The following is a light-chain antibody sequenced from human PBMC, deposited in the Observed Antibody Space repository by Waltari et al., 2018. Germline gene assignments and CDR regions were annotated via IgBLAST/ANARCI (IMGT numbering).Light chain of an antibody. Sequence: QAVLTQPSSLSASPGASASLTCTFRSGVNIGSFGLDWSKQKPGSPPQFLLRYKVDSENQRVSGVPSRISGSIDASATTGILVISGLQSEDEADYYCMVWHSATWVFGGGTKLTVL. V-gene: IGLV5-45*02. CDR3: MVWHSATWV. CDR1: SGVNIGSFG. J-gene: IGLJ3*02. CDR2: YKVDSEN.